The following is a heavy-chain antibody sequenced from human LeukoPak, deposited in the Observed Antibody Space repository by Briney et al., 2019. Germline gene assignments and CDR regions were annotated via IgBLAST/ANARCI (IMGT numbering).Heavy chain of an antibody. J-gene: IGHJ4*02. CDR1: GGSISSYY. Sequence: SETLSLTCTVSGGSISSYYWSWIRQPPGRGLEWIGYIYYSGSTNYNPSLKGRVTISVDTSKNQFSLKLSSVTAADTAVYYCARGSTMVRGVHDYWGQGTLVTVSS. CDR3: ARGSTMVRGVHDY. D-gene: IGHD3-10*01. CDR2: IYYSGST. V-gene: IGHV4-59*01.